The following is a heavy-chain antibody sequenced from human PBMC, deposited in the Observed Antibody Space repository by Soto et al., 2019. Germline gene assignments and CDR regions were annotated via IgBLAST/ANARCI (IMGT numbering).Heavy chain of an antibody. CDR3: AKVWKSGSRTRDEYFQH. CDR1: GFTFSSYA. J-gene: IGHJ1*01. D-gene: IGHD5-12*01. CDR2: ISGSGGST. Sequence: GGSLRLSCAASGFTFSSYAMSWVRQAPGKGLEWVSAISGSGGSTYYADSVKGRFTISRDNSKNTLYLQMNSLRAEDTAVYYCAKVWKSGSRTRDEYFQHWGQGTLVTVSS. V-gene: IGHV3-23*01.